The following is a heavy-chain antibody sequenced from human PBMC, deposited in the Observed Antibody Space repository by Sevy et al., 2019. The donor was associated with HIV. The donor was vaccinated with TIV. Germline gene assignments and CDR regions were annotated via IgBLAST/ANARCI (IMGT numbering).Heavy chain of an antibody. Sequence: GGSLRLSCEVSGFTFSTYWMTWVRQAPGKGLEWVANIKQDGTATSYEDSVRGRFTISRDNAKKSLYLQLDNLRVEDTAVYYCARALADWGSFHYSLWGQGTLVTVSS. CDR1: GFTFSTYW. D-gene: IGHD3-16*02. J-gene: IGHJ4*02. CDR2: IKQDGTAT. V-gene: IGHV3-7*01. CDR3: ARALADWGSFHYSL.